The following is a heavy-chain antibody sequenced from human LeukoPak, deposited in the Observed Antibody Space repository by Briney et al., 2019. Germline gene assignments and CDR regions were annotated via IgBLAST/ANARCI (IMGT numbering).Heavy chain of an antibody. V-gene: IGHV4-59*13. CDR2: IYYSGTT. D-gene: IGHD4-11*01. Sequence: SETLSLTCTVSGGSISNYYWSWVRQPPGKGLEWIGHIYYSGTTNYNPSLKSRVTISVDTSKNQFSLKLSSVTAADTAVYYCARVQVYSNNFDYWGQGTLVTVSS. J-gene: IGHJ4*02. CDR1: GGSISNYY. CDR3: ARVQVYSNNFDY.